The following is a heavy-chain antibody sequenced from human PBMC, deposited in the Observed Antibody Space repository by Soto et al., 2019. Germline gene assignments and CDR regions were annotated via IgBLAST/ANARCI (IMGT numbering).Heavy chain of an antibody. CDR1: GYTFTSYA. D-gene: IGHD6-13*01. CDR2: INAGNGNT. CDR3: ARTAAGRPGDFDY. J-gene: IGHJ4*02. Sequence: QVQLVQSGAEVKKPGASVKVSCKASGYTFTSYAMHWVRQAPGQRLEWMGWINAGNGNTKYSQKFQGRVTITRDTSASTAYMELSSMRSENTAVYYCARTAAGRPGDFDYWGQGTLVTVSS. V-gene: IGHV1-3*01.